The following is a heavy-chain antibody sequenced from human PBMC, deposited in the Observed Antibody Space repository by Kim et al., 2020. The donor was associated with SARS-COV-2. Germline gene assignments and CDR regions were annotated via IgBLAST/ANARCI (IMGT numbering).Heavy chain of an antibody. Sequence: GGSLRLSCTASGFTFGDYAMSWFRQAPGKGLEWVGFIRSKAYGGTTEYAASVKGRFTISRDDSKSIAYLQMNSLKTEDTAVYYCTRARTKYGDYKYYYYYGMDVWGQGTTVTVSS. CDR2: IRSKAYGGTT. V-gene: IGHV3-49*03. CDR3: TRARTKYGDYKYYYYYGMDV. D-gene: IGHD4-17*01. J-gene: IGHJ6*02. CDR1: GFTFGDYA.